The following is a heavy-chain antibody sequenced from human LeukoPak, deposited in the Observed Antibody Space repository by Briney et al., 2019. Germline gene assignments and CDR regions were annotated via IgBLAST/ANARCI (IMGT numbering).Heavy chain of an antibody. CDR2: INHSGST. CDR1: GGSFSGYY. Sequence: SETLSLTCAVYGGSFSGYYWSWIRQPPGKGLEWIGEINHSGSTNYNPSLKSRVTISVDTSKNQFSLKLSSVTAADTAVYYCARHVLYGYSDYYYMDVWGKGTTVTISS. CDR3: ARHVLYGYSDYYYMDV. V-gene: IGHV4-34*01. J-gene: IGHJ6*03. D-gene: IGHD3-22*01.